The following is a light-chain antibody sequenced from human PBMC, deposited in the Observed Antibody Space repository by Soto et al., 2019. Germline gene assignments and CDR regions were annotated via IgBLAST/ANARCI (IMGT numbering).Light chain of an antibody. J-gene: IGKJ2*01. CDR3: LQHSDYPFT. CDR1: QGIRDA. V-gene: IGKV1-17*01. Sequence: DIQMTQSPSSLSASVGDRVTITCRASQGIRDALGWYQQKPGKVPKRLIYSASSLQNGVPSRFSGSGSETVFTLIISSLQTEDFATYFCLQHSDYPFTFGQGTRLEI. CDR2: SAS.